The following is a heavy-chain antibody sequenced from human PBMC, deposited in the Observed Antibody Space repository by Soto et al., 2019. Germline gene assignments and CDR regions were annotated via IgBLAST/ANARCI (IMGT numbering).Heavy chain of an antibody. CDR3: ARMDYDFWRGAFDI. J-gene: IGHJ3*02. Sequence: VKFSCKASGGTFSSYAISWVRQAPGQGLEWMGGIIPIFGTANYAQKFQGRVTITADKSTSTAYMELSSLRSEDTAVYYCARMDYDFWRGAFDIWGQGTMVTVSS. CDR2: IIPIFGTA. D-gene: IGHD3-3*01. V-gene: IGHV1-69*06. CDR1: GGTFSSYA.